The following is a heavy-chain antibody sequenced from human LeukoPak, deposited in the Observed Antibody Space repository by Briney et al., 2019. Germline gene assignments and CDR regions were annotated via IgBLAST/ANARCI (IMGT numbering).Heavy chain of an antibody. V-gene: IGHV3-30*02. CDR1: GFTFRSYG. D-gene: IGHD3-22*01. CDR3: AKEEVISGNHGVYFDY. CDR2: IRYDGNSN. J-gene: IGHJ4*02. Sequence: GGSLRLSCAASGFTFRSYGMHWVRQAPGKGPEWVAFIRYDGNSNYYADSVKGRFTISRDNSRSTLYLQMNSLRAEDTAVYYCAKEEVISGNHGVYFDYWGRGTLVTVSS.